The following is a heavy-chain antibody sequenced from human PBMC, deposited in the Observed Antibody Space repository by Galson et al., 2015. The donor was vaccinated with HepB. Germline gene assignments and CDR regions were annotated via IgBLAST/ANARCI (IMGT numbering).Heavy chain of an antibody. CDR3: ARSSTFDC. CDR1: GGSISSYY. Sequence: QVQLQESGPGLVKPSETLSLTCTVSGGSISSYYWSWIRQPPGKGLEWIGYIYYSGSTNYNPSLKSRVTISVDTSKNQFSLKLSSVTAADTAVYYCARSSTFDCWGQGTLVTVSS. J-gene: IGHJ4*02. CDR2: IYYSGST. V-gene: IGHV4-59*01.